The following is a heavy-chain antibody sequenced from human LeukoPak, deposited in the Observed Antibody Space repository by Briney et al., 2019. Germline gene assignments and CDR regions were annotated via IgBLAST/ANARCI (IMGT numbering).Heavy chain of an antibody. J-gene: IGHJ4*02. CDR2: FDPEDGET. CDR3: ATDLNPHDSSGYYVQAYY. V-gene: IGHV1-24*01. Sequence: ASVKLSCKVSGYTLTELSMHWVRQAPGKGLEWMGGFDPEDGETIYAQKFQGRVTMTEDTSTDTAYMELSSLRSEDTAVYYCATDLNPHDSSGYYVQAYYWGQGTLVTVSS. D-gene: IGHD3-22*01. CDR1: GYTLTELS.